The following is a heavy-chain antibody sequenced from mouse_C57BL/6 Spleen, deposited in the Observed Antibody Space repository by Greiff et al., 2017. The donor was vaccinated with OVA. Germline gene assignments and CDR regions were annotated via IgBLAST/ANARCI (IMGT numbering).Heavy chain of an antibody. D-gene: IGHD1-1*01. Sequence: VQLQQSGAELVRPGASVKLSCKASGYTFTDYYINWVKQRPGQGLEWIARIYPGSGNTYYNEKFKGKATLTAEKSSSTAYMQLSSLTSEDSAVYFCARGGTTVVAPGFFDYWGQGTTLTVSS. V-gene: IGHV1-76*01. J-gene: IGHJ2*01. CDR1: GYTFTDYY. CDR2: IYPGSGNT. CDR3: ARGGTTVVAPGFFDY.